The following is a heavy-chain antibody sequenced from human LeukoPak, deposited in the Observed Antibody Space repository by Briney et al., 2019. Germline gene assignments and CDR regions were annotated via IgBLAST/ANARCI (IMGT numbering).Heavy chain of an antibody. Sequence: SSETLSLTCTVSGGSISSYYWSWIRQPPGKGLEWIGYIYYSGSTNYNPSLKSRVTISVDTSKNQFSLKLSSVTAADTAVYYCARFSKGYSYGYGGDYWGQGTLVTVSS. CDR3: ARFSKGYSYGYGGDY. D-gene: IGHD5-18*01. V-gene: IGHV4-59*01. CDR2: IYYSGST. CDR1: GGSISSYY. J-gene: IGHJ4*02.